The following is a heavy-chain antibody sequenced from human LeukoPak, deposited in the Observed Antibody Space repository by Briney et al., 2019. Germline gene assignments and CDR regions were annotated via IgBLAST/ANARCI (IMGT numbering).Heavy chain of an antibody. CDR1: GYSFTSYW. J-gene: IGHJ4*02. D-gene: IGHD6-13*01. V-gene: IGHV5-51*01. CDR2: IYPGDSDT. CDR3: GRQAYSSSWYLDY. Sequence: GESLKISCKGSGYSFTSYWIGWVRQMPGKGLEWMGIIYPGDSDTRYSPSFQGQVTISADKSISTAYLQWSSLKASDTGMYYCGRQAYSSSWYLDYWGQGTLVTVSS.